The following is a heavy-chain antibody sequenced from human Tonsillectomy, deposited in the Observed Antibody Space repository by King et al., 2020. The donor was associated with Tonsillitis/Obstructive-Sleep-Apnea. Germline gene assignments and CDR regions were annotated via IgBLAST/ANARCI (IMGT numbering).Heavy chain of an antibody. J-gene: IGHJ3*02. CDR3: ARRGYGRGWFDI. CDR2: IYYSGST. V-gene: IGHV4-59*08. CDR1: GGSISSSY. Sequence: QLQESGPGLVKPSETLSLTCTVSGGSISSSYWSWIRQPPGKGLEWIGYIYYSGSTNYNPTLKSRVTISVDTSKNQFSLKLSSVTAADTAVCYCARRGYGRGWFDIWGQGTMVTVSS. D-gene: IGHD6-19*01.